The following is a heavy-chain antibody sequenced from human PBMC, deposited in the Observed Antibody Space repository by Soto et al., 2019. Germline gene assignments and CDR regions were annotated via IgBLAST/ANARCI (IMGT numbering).Heavy chain of an antibody. CDR3: ARGPYYYDSSGYWPYYYYGMDV. J-gene: IGHJ6*02. CDR2: IIPIFGTA. D-gene: IGHD3-22*01. CDR1: GGTFSSYA. V-gene: IGHV1-69*01. Sequence: QVQLVQSGAEVKKPGSSVKVSCKASGGTFSSYAISWVRQAPRQGLEWMGGIIPIFGTANYAQKFQGRVTINADESTSTAYMEVSSLRSEDKAVYYCARGPYYYDSSGYWPYYYYGMDVWGQGTTVTVSS.